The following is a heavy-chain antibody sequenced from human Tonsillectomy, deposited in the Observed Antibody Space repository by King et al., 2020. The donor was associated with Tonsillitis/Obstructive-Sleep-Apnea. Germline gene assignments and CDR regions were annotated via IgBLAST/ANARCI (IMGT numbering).Heavy chain of an antibody. J-gene: IGHJ4*02. CDR2: ISGSGGST. D-gene: IGHD3-3*02. Sequence: EVQLVESGGGLVQPGGSLRLSCAASGFTFSSYAMSWVRQAPGKGLEWVSAISGSGGSTYYADSVKGRFTISRDNSKNTLYLQMNSLRAEDTAVYYCAKDLSLVSIGFSGFDYWGQGALLTVSS. CDR3: AKDLSLVSIGFSGFDY. V-gene: IGHV3-23*04. CDR1: GFTFSSYA.